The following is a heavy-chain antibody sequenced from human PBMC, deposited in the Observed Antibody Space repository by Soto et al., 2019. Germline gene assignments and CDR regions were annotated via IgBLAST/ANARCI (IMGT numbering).Heavy chain of an antibody. J-gene: IGHJ5*02. D-gene: IGHD6-19*01. V-gene: IGHV1-18*01. Sequence: ASVKVSCKASGYTFTSYGISWVRQAPGQGLEWMGWISAYNGNTNYAQKLQGRGTMTTDTSTSTAYMELRSLRSDDTAVYYCARAPVKIPRYSSGWYKQPVNWFDPWGQGTLVTVSS. CDR1: GYTFTSYG. CDR3: ARAPVKIPRYSSGWYKQPVNWFDP. CDR2: ISAYNGNT.